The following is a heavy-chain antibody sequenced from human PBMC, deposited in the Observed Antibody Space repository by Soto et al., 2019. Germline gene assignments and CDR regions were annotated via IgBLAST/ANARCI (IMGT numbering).Heavy chain of an antibody. J-gene: IGHJ4*02. CDR1: GFTFSSYW. CDR3: ARDRDSGYSYGYGHYFDL. CDR2: IKQDGSEK. V-gene: IGHV3-7*01. D-gene: IGHD5-18*01. Sequence: EVPLVESGGGLVQPGGSLRLSCAASGFTFSSYWMSWVRQAPGKGLEWVANIKQDGSEKYYVDSVKGRFTISRDNAKNSLYLQMDRLRAEDPAVYFWARDRDSGYSYGYGHYFDLWGQGTLVTVSS.